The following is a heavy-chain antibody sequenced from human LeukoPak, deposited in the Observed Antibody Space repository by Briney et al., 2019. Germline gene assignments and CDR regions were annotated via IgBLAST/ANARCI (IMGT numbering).Heavy chain of an antibody. CDR1: GFLFDDHD. CDR3: AKPSGSGVDY. V-gene: IGHV3-30*02. J-gene: IGHJ4*02. D-gene: IGHD1-26*01. Sequence: GGSLRISCGASGFLFDDHDMHWVRQAPGKGLEWVAYIRSDGYHTYYADSVKGRFTITRDNLKNTLYLQMNSLRLEDMAVYYCAKPSGSGVDYWGRGTRVTVSS. CDR2: IRSDGYHT.